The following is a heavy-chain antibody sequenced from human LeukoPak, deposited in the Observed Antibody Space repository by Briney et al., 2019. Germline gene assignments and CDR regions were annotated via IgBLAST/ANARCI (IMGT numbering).Heavy chain of an antibody. J-gene: IGHJ4*02. V-gene: IGHV4-59*01. Sequence: SETLSLTWTVSGGSISSYYWSWIRQPPGKRLEWIGYIYYSGSTNYNPSLKSRATISVVTSKNQFSLKLSSVTAADTTVYYCARVYSSSWYNFDYWGQGTLVTVSS. D-gene: IGHD6-13*01. CDR1: GGSISSYY. CDR2: IYYSGST. CDR3: ARVYSSSWYNFDY.